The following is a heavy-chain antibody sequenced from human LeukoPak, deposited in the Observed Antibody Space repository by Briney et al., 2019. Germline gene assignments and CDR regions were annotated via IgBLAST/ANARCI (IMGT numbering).Heavy chain of an antibody. CDR3: ARDGYYDSSAYPPPQDV. CDR1: GGTFSSYA. V-gene: IGHV1-69*06. Sequence: SVKVSCKASGGTFSSYAISWVRQAPGQGLEWMGRIIPIFGTANYAQKFQGRVTITADKSTSTAYMELSSLRSEDTAVYYCARDGYYDSSAYPPPQDVWGKGTTVTVSS. D-gene: IGHD3-22*01. J-gene: IGHJ6*04. CDR2: IIPIFGTA.